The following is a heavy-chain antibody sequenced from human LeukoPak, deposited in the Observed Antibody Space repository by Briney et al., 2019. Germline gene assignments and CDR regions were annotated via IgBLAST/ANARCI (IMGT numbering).Heavy chain of an antibody. Sequence: ASVKVSCKASGCTFTSYGISCVRQAPGQGLEWMGWISAYNGNTNYAQKLQGRVTMTTDTSTSTAYMELRSLRSDDTAVYYCARVSTDTAMVPFDYWGQGTLVTVSS. CDR1: GCTFTSYG. CDR3: ARVSTDTAMVPFDY. CDR2: ISAYNGNT. D-gene: IGHD5-18*01. V-gene: IGHV1-18*01. J-gene: IGHJ4*02.